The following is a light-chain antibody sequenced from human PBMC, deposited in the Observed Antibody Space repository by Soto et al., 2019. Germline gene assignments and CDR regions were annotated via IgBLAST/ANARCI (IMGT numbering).Light chain of an antibody. CDR3: QACDSSIYV. V-gene: IGLV3-1*01. Sequence: SSELTQPPSVSVSPGQTASITCSGDKLGDKYACWYQQKPGQSPVLVIYQDSKRPSGIPERFSGSNSGNTATLTISGTQAMDEADYYCQACDSSIYVFGTGTKLTVL. J-gene: IGLJ1*01. CDR2: QDS. CDR1: KLGDKY.